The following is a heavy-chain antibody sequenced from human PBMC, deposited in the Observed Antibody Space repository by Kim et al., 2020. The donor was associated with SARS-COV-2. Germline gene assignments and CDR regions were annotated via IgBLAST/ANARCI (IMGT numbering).Heavy chain of an antibody. V-gene: IGHV4-34*01. CDR2: INHSGST. Sequence: SETLSLTCAVYGGSFSGYYWSWIRQPPGKGLEWIGEINHSGSTNYNPSLKSRVTISVDTSKNQFSLKLSSVTAADTAVYYCARYDTLPFDYWGQGTLVTVSS. D-gene: IGHD3-16*01. CDR1: GGSFSGYY. J-gene: IGHJ4*02. CDR3: ARYDTLPFDY.